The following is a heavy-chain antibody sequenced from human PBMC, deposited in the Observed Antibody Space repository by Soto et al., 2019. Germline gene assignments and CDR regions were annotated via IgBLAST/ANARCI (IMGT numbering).Heavy chain of an antibody. CDR2: IIPIFGTT. Sequence: QVHLVQSGAEVKKPGSSVNVSCKASGGTFSNYAITWVRQAPGQGLEWVGRIIPIFGTTNVAQKFQGRVTITADESNTTAYMELSGLRSDDTAVYYCAKDGGAYGYFGNWLDPWGQGTLVTVSS. D-gene: IGHD5-18*01. CDR3: AKDGGAYGYFGNWLDP. CDR1: GGTFSNYA. J-gene: IGHJ5*02. V-gene: IGHV1-69*15.